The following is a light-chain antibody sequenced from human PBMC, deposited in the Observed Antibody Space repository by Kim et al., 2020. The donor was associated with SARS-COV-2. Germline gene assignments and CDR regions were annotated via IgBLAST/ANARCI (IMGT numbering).Light chain of an antibody. CDR1: QDISNH. CDR2: GAS. V-gene: IGKV3-15*01. Sequence: VCPGERATLSCRATQDISNHLAWYQQKPDQAPSLLMFGASTRDAGVPRRFTSSGSETEFNLTISSLQSEDVAVYYCQHYHNWPPWTLGQGTELEI. J-gene: IGKJ1*01. CDR3: QHYHNWPPWT.